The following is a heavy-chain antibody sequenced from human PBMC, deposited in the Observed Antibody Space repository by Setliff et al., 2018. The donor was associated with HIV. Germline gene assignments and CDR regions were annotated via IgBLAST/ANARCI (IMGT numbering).Heavy chain of an antibody. J-gene: IGHJ3*02. D-gene: IGHD3-22*01. CDR1: GYTFTDYY. CDR2: INPNNGGT. CDR3: ARDGYYDSSGYSAFDI. Sequence: ASVKVSCKASGYTFTDYYIHWVRQAPGQGLEWMGRINPNNGGTNYAQEFQGRVTMTRDTSISTAYMELSRLRSDDTAVYYCARDGYYDSSGYSAFDIWGQGTMVTVSS. V-gene: IGHV1-2*06.